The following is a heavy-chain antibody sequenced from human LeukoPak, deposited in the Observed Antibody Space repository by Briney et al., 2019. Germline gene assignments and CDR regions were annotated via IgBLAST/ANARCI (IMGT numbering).Heavy chain of an antibody. Sequence: ASVKVSCKASGYTFTSYGISWVRQAPGQRLEWMGWIRAYNGNTNYAQKLQGRVTMTTDTSTSTAYMELRSLRSDDTAVYYCAKTYYYDSSGLNAFDIWGQGTMVTVSS. V-gene: IGHV1-18*01. CDR3: AKTYYYDSSGLNAFDI. J-gene: IGHJ3*02. D-gene: IGHD3-22*01. CDR2: IRAYNGNT. CDR1: GYTFTSYG.